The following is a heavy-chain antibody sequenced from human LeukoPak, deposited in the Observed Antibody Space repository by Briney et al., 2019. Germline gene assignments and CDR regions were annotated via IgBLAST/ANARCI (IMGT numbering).Heavy chain of an antibody. J-gene: IGHJ3*02. Sequence: GASVKVSCKASGYTFTGYYMHWVRQAPGQGLEWMGWINPNSGGTNYAQKFQGRVTMTRDASISTAYMELSRLRSDDTAVYYCAREYSDGSADAFDIWGQGTMVTVPS. CDR1: GYTFTGYY. V-gene: IGHV1-2*02. D-gene: IGHD3-10*01. CDR3: AREYSDGSADAFDI. CDR2: INPNSGGT.